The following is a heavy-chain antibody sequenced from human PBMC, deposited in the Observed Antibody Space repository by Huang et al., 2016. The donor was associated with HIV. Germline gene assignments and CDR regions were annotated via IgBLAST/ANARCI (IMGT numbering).Heavy chain of an antibody. V-gene: IGHV3-15*05. CDR3: TWDNKGVDDY. CDR2: IKSGHSGGTR. Sequence: DVELVQFGGGSAKAGGSLRLSCRGSGFKFDDAWISWVRQAAGNRLEGIGRIKSGHSGGTRDDRDSVRSRFTISRDDSRQTSFLELQILEEEDTGRYYCTWDNKGVDDYWGQGSLVVVSS. CDR1: GFKFDDAW. J-gene: IGHJ4*01. D-gene: IGHD2-8*01.